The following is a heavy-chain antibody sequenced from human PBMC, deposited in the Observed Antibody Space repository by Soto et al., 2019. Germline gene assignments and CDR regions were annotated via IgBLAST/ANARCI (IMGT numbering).Heavy chain of an antibody. V-gene: IGHV4-31*03. CDR2: IYYSGST. CDR3: ARDRSDTTIYGKYYYYGMDV. CDR1: GGSISSGGYY. D-gene: IGHD3-3*01. J-gene: IGHJ6*02. Sequence: SETLSLTCTVPGGSISSGGYYWSWIRQHPGKGLEWIGYIYYSGSTYYNPSLKSRVTISVDTSKNQFSLKLSSVTAADTAVYYCARDRSDTTIYGKYYYYGMDVWGQGTTVTVSS.